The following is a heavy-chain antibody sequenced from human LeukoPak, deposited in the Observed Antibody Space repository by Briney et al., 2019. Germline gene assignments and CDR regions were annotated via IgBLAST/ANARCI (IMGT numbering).Heavy chain of an antibody. J-gene: IGHJ3*02. CDR3: ASEIAAAGLDAFDI. V-gene: IGHV5-51*01. Sequence: GESLQISCKGSGYHFTSYWIGWVRPMPGKGLEWMGIIYPGDSDTRYSPSFQGRVTTSADKSISTAYLQWSSLKASDTAMYYCASEIAAAGLDAFDIWGQGTMVTVSS. CDR1: GYHFTSYW. CDR2: IYPGDSDT. D-gene: IGHD6-13*01.